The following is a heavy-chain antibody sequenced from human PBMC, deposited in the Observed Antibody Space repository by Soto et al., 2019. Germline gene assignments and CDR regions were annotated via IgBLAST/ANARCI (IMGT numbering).Heavy chain of an antibody. D-gene: IGHD5-18*01. J-gene: IGHJ4*02. V-gene: IGHV1-18*01. CDR1: GYTFTSYG. CDR3: ASSLLVGYGLEGESD. Sequence: QVQLVQSGAEVKKPGASVKFSCKASGYTFTSYGISCVRQAPGQGLEWMGWISAYNGNTNYAQKLQGRVTMTTDTSTSTAYMELRSIRSDDTAVYYCASSLLVGYGLEGESDWGQGTLVTVSS. CDR2: ISAYNGNT.